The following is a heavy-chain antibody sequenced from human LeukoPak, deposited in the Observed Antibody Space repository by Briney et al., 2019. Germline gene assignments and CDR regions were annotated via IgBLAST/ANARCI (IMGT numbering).Heavy chain of an antibody. J-gene: IGHJ4*02. V-gene: IGHV3-23*01. CDR1: GFTFSSYA. CDR2: ISGSGGST. CDR3: ARGSQYYYGSGSYYVDY. Sequence: GGSLRLSCAASGFTFSSYAMSWVRQAPGKGLEWVSAISGSGGSTYYADSVKGRFTISRDNAKNSLYLQMNSLRAEDTAVYYCARGSQYYYGSGSYYVDYWGQGTLVTVSS. D-gene: IGHD3-10*01.